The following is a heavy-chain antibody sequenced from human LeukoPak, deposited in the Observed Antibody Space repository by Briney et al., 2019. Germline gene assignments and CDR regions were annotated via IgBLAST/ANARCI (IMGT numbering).Heavy chain of an antibody. CDR1: GYTFIAYY. V-gene: IGHV1-2*02. CDR2: VNPASGGT. CDR3: AGQKDPRPIDY. J-gene: IGHJ4*02. Sequence: ASVKVSCKASGYTFIAYYMHWVRHAPGQGLEWTGWVNPASGGTNYAQKFQGRVTMTRDTSIATAYMELNELTSDDTAVYYCAGQKDPRPIDYWGQGTLVTVSS.